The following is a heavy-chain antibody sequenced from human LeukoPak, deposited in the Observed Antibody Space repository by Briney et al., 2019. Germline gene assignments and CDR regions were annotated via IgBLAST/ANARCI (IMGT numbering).Heavy chain of an antibody. CDR1: GGSFSGYY. Sequence: SETLPLTCAVYGGSFSGYYWSWIRQPPGKGLEWIGEINHSGSTNYNPSLKSRVTISVDTSKNQFSLKLSSVTAADTAVYYCARAVDFWSGTNWFDPWGQGTLVTVSS. CDR3: ARAVDFWSGTNWFDP. CDR2: INHSGST. D-gene: IGHD3-3*01. J-gene: IGHJ5*02. V-gene: IGHV4-34*01.